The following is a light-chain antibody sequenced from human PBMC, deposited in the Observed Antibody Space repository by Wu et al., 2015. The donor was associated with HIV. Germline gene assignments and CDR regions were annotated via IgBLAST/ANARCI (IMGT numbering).Light chain of an antibody. J-gene: IGKJ4*01. CDR1: QSISDN. Sequence: EIVMTQSPATLSVSPGDRATLSCRASQSISDNLAWYQHRPGQAPRLLIYGASNRATGIPDRFSGSGSGTDFTLTISRLEPEDFAVYYCQQYGGAPFTFGGGTKMEI. CDR3: QQYGGAPFT. V-gene: IGKV3-20*01. CDR2: GAS.